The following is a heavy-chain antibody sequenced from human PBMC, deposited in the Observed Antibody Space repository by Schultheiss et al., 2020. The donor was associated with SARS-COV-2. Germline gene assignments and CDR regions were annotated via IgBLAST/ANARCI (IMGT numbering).Heavy chain of an antibody. D-gene: IGHD3-10*01. CDR1: GYSISSGYY. CDR2: MYHSGST. Sequence: SQTLSLTCVVSGYSISSGYYWGWIRQPPGKGLEWIGSMYHSGSTYYNPSLKSRVTISVDTSKNQFSLKLSSVTAADTAVYYCARVLYYGSGSADYWGQGTLVTVSS. CDR3: ARVLYYGSGSADY. J-gene: IGHJ4*02. V-gene: IGHV4-38-2*01.